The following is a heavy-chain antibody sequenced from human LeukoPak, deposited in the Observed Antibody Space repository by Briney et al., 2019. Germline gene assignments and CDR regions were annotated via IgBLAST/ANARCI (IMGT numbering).Heavy chain of an antibody. D-gene: IGHD6-13*01. CDR1: GFTFSSYE. CDR2: ISSSGSTI. CDR3: ARVLEAASFDY. J-gene: IGHJ4*02. V-gene: IGHV3-48*03. Sequence: GGSLRLSCAASGFTFSSYEMNWVRQAPGKGLEWVSYISSSGSTIYYADSVKGRFTMSRDNAKNSLYLQMNSLRADDTAVYYCARVLEAASFDYWGQGSPVTVSS.